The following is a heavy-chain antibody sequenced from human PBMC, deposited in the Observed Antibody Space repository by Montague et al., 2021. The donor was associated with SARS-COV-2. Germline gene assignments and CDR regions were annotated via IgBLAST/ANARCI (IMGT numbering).Heavy chain of an antibody. CDR2: FYPSGST. D-gene: IGHD1-26*01. V-gene: IGHV4-4*07. Sequence: SETLSLTCNVSGGSMNLYYWTWVRQPAGKGLEWIGRFYPSGSTNFNPYLQSRVTISVDTSKNQFSLRLNSVTAADTAVYYCVREGGSMTFDYWGQGILVTVSS. J-gene: IGHJ4*02. CDR3: VREGGSMTFDY. CDR1: GGSMNLYY.